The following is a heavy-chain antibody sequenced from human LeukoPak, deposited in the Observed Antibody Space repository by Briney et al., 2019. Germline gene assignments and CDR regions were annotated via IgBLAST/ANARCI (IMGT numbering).Heavy chain of an antibody. Sequence: PSETLSLTCTVSGGSISSSSYYWGWIRQPPGKGLEWIGSIYYSGSTYYNPSLKSRVTISVDTSKNQFSLKLSSVTAADTAVYYCARKPRESIVVVVAAKWNYYMDVWGKGTTVTVSS. CDR3: ARKPRESIVVVVAAKWNYYMDV. J-gene: IGHJ6*03. CDR1: GGSISSSSYY. CDR2: IYYSGST. V-gene: IGHV4-39*07. D-gene: IGHD2-15*01.